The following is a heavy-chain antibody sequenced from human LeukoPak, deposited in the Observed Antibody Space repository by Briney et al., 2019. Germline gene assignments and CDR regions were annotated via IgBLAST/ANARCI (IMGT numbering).Heavy chain of an antibody. Sequence: ASVKVSCKASGGTFSSYAISWVRQAPGQGLEWMGWMNPNSGNTGYAQKFQGRVTMTRNTSISTAYMELSSLRSEDTAVYYCARNFVLRETVGTSGWYTNVENWFDPWGQGTLVTVSS. J-gene: IGHJ5*02. CDR1: GGTFSSYA. V-gene: IGHV1-8*02. CDR2: MNPNSGNT. D-gene: IGHD6-19*01. CDR3: ARNFVLRETVGTSGWYTNVENWFDP.